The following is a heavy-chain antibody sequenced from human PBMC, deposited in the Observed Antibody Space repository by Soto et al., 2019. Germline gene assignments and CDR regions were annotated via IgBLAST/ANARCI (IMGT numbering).Heavy chain of an antibody. J-gene: IGHJ5*02. CDR2: SSLYRDGT. V-gene: IGHV1-18*01. CDR3: ARVVPGAEAWFGP. Sequence: ASVKVSCKTSGYTFSNYGITWVRQAPGQPLEWLGWSSLYRDGTNYAQKFQGRVSMTTDTSTTTAYMELRSLRSDDTAVYYCARVVPGAEAWFGPWGQGTLVTVSS. D-gene: IGHD2-2*01. CDR1: GYTFSNYG.